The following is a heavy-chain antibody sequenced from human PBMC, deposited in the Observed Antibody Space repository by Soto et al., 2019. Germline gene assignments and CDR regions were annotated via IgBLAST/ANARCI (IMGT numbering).Heavy chain of an antibody. J-gene: IGHJ4*02. D-gene: IGHD4-17*01. CDR2: IYYSGST. CDR1: GGSIRTTSSY. Sequence: SGTLSLTCTVSGGSIRTTSSYCGWGRQPPGKGLEWIGSIYYSGSTFDNPSLKSRVTTSVDTSKNQFSLRLSSVTAADTAVYYCARHFMTTVTEYYFDYWGQGALVTVSS. V-gene: IGHV4-39*01. CDR3: ARHFMTTVTEYYFDY.